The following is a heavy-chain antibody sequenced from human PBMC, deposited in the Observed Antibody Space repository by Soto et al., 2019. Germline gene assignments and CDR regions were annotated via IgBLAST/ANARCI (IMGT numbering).Heavy chain of an antibody. Sequence: PSETLSLTCTVSGGSISSIGFYWGWIRQPPGKGLEWIGSLYDSGSTYYNLSLKGRVTMSVDTSRNQFSLKLSSVTAADTAVYYCARHASTGWCHFDYWGQGTLVTVSS. CDR3: ARHASTGWCHFDY. D-gene: IGHD6-19*01. CDR2: LYDSGST. V-gene: IGHV4-39*01. CDR1: GGSISSIGFY. J-gene: IGHJ4*02.